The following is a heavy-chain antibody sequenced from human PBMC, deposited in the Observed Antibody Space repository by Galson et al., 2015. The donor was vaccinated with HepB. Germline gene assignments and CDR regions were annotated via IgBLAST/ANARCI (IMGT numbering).Heavy chain of an antibody. CDR2: IWYDGSNE. CDR1: GFTFSSYG. D-gene: IGHD6-13*01. Sequence: SLRLSCAASGFTFSSYGMHWVRQAPGKGLEWVAVIWYDGSNEYYADSVKGRFTISRDNSKNTLYLQMNSLRAEDTAVYYCAKVRSIAAAGPFDYWGQGTLVTVSS. J-gene: IGHJ4*02. V-gene: IGHV3-33*06. CDR3: AKVRSIAAAGPFDY.